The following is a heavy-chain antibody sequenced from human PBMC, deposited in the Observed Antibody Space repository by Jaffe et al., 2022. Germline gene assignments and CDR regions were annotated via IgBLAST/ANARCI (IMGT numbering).Heavy chain of an antibody. D-gene: IGHD3-16*02. CDR3: AKDPGVIVILSAFDI. Sequence: QVQLVESGGGVVQPGRSLRLSCAASGFTFSSYGMHWVRQAPGKGLEWVAVISYDGSNKYYADSVKGRFTISRDNSKNTLYLQMNSLRAEDTAVYYCAKDPGVIVILSAFDIWGQGTMVTVSS. J-gene: IGHJ3*02. CDR2: ISYDGSNK. V-gene: IGHV3-30*18. CDR1: GFTFSSYG.